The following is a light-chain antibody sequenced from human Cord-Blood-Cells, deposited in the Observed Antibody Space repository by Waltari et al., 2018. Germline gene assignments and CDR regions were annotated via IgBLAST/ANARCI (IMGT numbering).Light chain of an antibody. V-gene: IGLV2-14*01. CDR2: DVS. CDR3: SSYTSSSTLAYV. J-gene: IGLJ1*01. CDR1: SSDVGGYNY. Sequence: QSVLTQPASVSGSPGQSITISCTGTSSDVGGYNYVSWYQQHPGKAPKLMIYDVSNRPSGVSNRFSGSKSGNTDSLTISGLQAEDEADYYCSSYTSSSTLAYVFGTGTKVTVL.